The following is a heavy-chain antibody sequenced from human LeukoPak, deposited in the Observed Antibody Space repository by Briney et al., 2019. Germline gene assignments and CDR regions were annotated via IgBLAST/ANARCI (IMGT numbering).Heavy chain of an antibody. D-gene: IGHD3-22*01. CDR1: GFTFSSYT. CDR2: LSSSSTYI. Sequence: PGRSLRLSCAPSGFTFSSYTINSVRQAPWKGLELVSALSSSSTYIYYADSVKGRYTISRDIANNSLYLQMNSLRDEDTAVYYCARGRRYDRSGYIHYFDYWGQGTLVTVSS. CDR3: ARGRRYDRSGYIHYFDY. J-gene: IGHJ4*02. V-gene: IGHV3-21*01.